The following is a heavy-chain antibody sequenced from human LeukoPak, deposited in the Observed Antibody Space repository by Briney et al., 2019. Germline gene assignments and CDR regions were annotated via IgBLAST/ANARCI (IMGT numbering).Heavy chain of an antibody. D-gene: IGHD3-22*01. CDR1: GGTFSSYA. CDR2: IIPIFGTA. J-gene: IGHJ4*02. V-gene: IGHV1-69*13. CDR3: ARSYYYDSSGSITDNDY. Sequence: SVKVSCKASGGTFSSYAISWVRQAPGQGLEWMGGIIPIFGTANYAQKFQGRVTITADESTSTAYMELSSLRSEDTAVYYCARSYYYDSSGSITDNDYWGQGTLVTVSS.